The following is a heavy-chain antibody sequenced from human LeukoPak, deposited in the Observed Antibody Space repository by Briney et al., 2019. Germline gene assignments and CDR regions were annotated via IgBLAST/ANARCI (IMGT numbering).Heavy chain of an antibody. CDR3: AKDRVGALLYFDS. Sequence: GGTLRLSCAASGFTFSSYGMSWVRQAPGKGLEWVSAISGSGGSTYYADSVKGRFTISRDNSKNTLYLQMNSLRAEDTAVYYCAKDRVGALLYFDSWGQGTLVTVSS. CDR2: ISGSGGST. CDR1: GFTFSSYG. J-gene: IGHJ4*02. V-gene: IGHV3-23*01. D-gene: IGHD1-26*01.